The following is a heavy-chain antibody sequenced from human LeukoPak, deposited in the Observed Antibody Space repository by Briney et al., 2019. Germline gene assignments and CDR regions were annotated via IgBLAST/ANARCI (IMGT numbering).Heavy chain of an antibody. Sequence: PGGSLRLSCAASGFTFSDYYMSWIRQAPGKGLEWLSYIGSSNTIYSADSVKGRFTISTDNAKNSLYLPMSSLRAEDTAVYYCARGSFLITFGGLIVWGQGTLVTVSS. V-gene: IGHV3-11*04. D-gene: IGHD3-16*02. CDR3: ARGSFLITFGGLIV. CDR1: GFTFSDYY. J-gene: IGHJ4*02. CDR2: IGSSNTI.